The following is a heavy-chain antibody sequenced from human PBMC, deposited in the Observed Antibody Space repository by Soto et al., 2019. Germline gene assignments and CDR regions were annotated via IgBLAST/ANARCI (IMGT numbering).Heavy chain of an antibody. J-gene: IGHJ6*02. D-gene: IGHD4-17*01. V-gene: IGHV3-23*01. CDR2: ISGSGVNT. Sequence: VGSLRLSCAVSGFTFSNYAFSWVRQAPGKGLEWVSAISGSGVNTYYADSLKGRFTISRDNFMNTLHLEMNSLRADDTAVYFCVKDYYGDYDPSPYFYYGMDVWGQGTTVTVSS. CDR1: GFTFSNYA. CDR3: VKDYYGDYDPSPYFYYGMDV.